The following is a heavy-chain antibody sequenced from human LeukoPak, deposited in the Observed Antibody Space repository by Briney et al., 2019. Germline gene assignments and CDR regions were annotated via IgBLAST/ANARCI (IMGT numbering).Heavy chain of an antibody. V-gene: IGHV4-39*01. J-gene: IGHJ4*02. D-gene: IGHD4-23*01. CDR1: GFTFSSYA. CDR3: ARQVRWYLDY. Sequence: GSLRLSCAASGFTFSSYAMSWVRQAPGKGLEWIGSIYYSGDTYYNPSLKSRVTTSVDTSKSQFSLRLSSVTAADTAVYYCARQVRWYLDYWGQGTLVTVSS. CDR2: IYYSGDT.